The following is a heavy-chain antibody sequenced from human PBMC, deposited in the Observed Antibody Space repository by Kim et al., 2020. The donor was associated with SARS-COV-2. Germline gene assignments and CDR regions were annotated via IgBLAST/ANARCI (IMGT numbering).Heavy chain of an antibody. V-gene: IGHV3-64D*06. CDR2: IGTNGVTT. D-gene: IGHD1-26*01. J-gene: IGHJ3*01. CDR1: GLIFSDYP. Sequence: GGSLRLSCSTSGLIFSDYPMHWVRQAPGRGLEYVSAIGTNGVTTYYLDSVKGRFTISRDKSKNTVYLQMSSLRPEDTAVYYCVKKALVGGGGFDVWGRGTKVTVSS. CDR3: VKKALVGGGGFDV.